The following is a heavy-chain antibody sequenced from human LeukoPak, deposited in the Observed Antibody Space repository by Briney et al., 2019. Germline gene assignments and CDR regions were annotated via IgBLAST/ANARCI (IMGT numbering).Heavy chain of an antibody. D-gene: IGHD3-10*01. CDR2: ISGSGGGT. CDR3: AKRGVVIRVILVGFHKEAYYFDS. Sequence: GGSLRLSCAVSGSTLSNYGMSWVRQAPGKGLEWVAGISGSGGGTHYADSVKGRFTVSRDNAKNTLHLQLNSLRAEGSAVYFCAKRGVVIRVILVGFHKEAYYFDSWGQGALVTVSS. V-gene: IGHV3-23*01. J-gene: IGHJ4*02. CDR1: GSTLSNYG.